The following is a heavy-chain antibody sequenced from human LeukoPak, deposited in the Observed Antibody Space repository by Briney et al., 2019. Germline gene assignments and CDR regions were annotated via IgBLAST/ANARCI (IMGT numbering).Heavy chain of an antibody. D-gene: IGHD6-13*01. V-gene: IGHV3-7*01. CDR2: IKQDGSEK. CDR3: ARVWRSSGWYGANDAFDI. CDR1: GFTFSSYW. Sequence: GGSLRLSCAASGFTFSSYWMSWVRQAPGKGLEWVANIKQDGSEKYYVDSVKGRFTISRDNAKNSLYLQMNSLRAEDTAVYYCARVWRSSGWYGANDAFDIWGQGTMVTVSS. J-gene: IGHJ3*02.